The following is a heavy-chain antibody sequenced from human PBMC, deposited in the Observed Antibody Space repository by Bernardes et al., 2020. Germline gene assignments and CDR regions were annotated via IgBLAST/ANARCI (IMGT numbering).Heavy chain of an antibody. CDR1: GGSISSYY. CDR3: ARDGVGWELANWYFDL. V-gene: IGHV4-59*01. D-gene: IGHD1-26*01. J-gene: IGHJ2*01. CDR2: IYYSGST. Sequence: SETLSLTCTVSGGSISSYYWSWIRQPPGKGLEWIGYIYYSGSTNYNPSLKSRVTISVDTSKNQFSLKLSSVTAADTAVYYCARDGVGWELANWYFDLWGRGTLVTVSS.